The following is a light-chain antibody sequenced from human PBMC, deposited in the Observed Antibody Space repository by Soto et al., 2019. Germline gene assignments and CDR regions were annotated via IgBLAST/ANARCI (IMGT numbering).Light chain of an antibody. CDR3: QQYGRSPRT. J-gene: IGKJ1*01. Sequence: EIGMTQSPATLSVSPGERATLSCRASQSININLAWYQQKPGQAPRLLIYGASTRATGIPARFSGSGSGTEFTLTISRLEPEDFAVYYCQQYGRSPRTFGQGTKVDIK. CDR2: GAS. V-gene: IGKV3-15*01. CDR1: QSININ.